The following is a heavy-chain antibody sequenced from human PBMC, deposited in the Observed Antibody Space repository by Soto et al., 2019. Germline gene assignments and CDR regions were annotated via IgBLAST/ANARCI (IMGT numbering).Heavy chain of an antibody. V-gene: IGHV3-30-3*01. J-gene: IGHJ4*02. D-gene: IGHD3-3*01. CDR2: ISYDGSNK. CDR3: ARDLEGFLEWLLYFGSGAGYFDY. Sequence: QVQLVESGGGVVQPGRSLRLSCAASGFTFSSYAMHWVRQAPGKGLEWVAVISYDGSNKYYADSVKGRFTISRDNSKNTLYLQMNSLRAEDTAVYYCARDLEGFLEWLLYFGSGAGYFDYWGQGTLVTVSS. CDR1: GFTFSSYA.